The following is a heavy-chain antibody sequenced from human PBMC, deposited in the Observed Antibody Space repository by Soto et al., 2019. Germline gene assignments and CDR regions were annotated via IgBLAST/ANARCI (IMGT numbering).Heavy chain of an antibody. V-gene: IGHV1-46*01. CDR3: ARSRDYSFDY. CDR1: GYTFTSYY. Sequence: KVSCNVSGYTFTSYYLHWVRQAPGQGLEWMGIIIPSGDSTSYAQKFQGRVTMTRDTSTSTVYMELSSLRSEDTAVYYCARSRDYSFDYWGQGTLVTVSS. CDR2: IIPSGDST. J-gene: IGHJ4*02.